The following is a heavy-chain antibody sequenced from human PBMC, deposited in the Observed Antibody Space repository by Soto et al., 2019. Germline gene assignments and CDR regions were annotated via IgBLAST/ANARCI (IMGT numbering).Heavy chain of an antibody. D-gene: IGHD3-16*01. CDR2: ISYDGSNK. V-gene: IGHV3-30*18. J-gene: IGHJ6*02. Sequence: GALRVSCPASGFTFISYGRHWVRQAPGKGLEWVAVISYDGSNKYYAGSVKGRFTISRDNYKNTLYLQMNSLRAEDTAVYYCAKAHWTDYVWGSDDYYYGMDVWGQGATVTVSS. CDR1: GFTFISYG. CDR3: AKAHWTDYVWGSDDYYYGMDV.